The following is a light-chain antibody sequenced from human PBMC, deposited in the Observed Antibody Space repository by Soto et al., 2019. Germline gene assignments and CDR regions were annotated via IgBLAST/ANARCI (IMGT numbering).Light chain of an antibody. V-gene: IGKV3-11*01. J-gene: IGKJ1*01. Sequence: EIVLTQSPATLSLSPGERATLSCRASQSVSSYLAWYQQKPGQAPRLLIYDASTRATGIPARFIGSGSGTDFTLTISSLEPEDFAVYYCQQRSNWPPAFGQGTKVEIK. CDR1: QSVSSY. CDR3: QQRSNWPPA. CDR2: DAS.